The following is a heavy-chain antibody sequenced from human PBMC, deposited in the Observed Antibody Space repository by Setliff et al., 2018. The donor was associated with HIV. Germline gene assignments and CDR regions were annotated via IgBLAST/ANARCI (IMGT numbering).Heavy chain of an antibody. J-gene: IGHJ3*01. Sequence: SVKVSCKASGGILSTYATIWVRQAPGQGLEWLGGIIPLFGRASYAQKFQGRVTITADESTNTAYMELSSLRSGDTTVYYCARETAPAHYYGSGSYRLHAFDVWGQGTMVTVSS. CDR2: IIPLFGRA. D-gene: IGHD3-10*01. CDR3: ARETAPAHYYGSGSYRLHAFDV. CDR1: GGILSTYA. V-gene: IGHV1-69*13.